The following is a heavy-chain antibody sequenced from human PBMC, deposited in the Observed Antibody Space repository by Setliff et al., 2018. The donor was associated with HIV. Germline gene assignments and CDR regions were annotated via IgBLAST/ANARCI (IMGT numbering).Heavy chain of an antibody. D-gene: IGHD6-13*01. J-gene: IGHJ6*03. CDR2: INHSGST. Sequence: SETLSLTCAVYGGSFSGYYWTWIRQPPGKGLEWIGEINHSGSTNYNPSLKSRVTMSVDTPKNQFSLKLSSVTAADTAVFYCARAPTGYSSIWYRNGLTYYNYMDVWGKGTKVTVSS. CDR1: GGSFSGYY. V-gene: IGHV4-34*01. CDR3: ARAPTGYSSIWYRNGLTYYNYMDV.